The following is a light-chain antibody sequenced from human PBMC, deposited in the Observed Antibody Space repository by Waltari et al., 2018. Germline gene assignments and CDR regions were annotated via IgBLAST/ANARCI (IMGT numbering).Light chain of an antibody. V-gene: IGKV3-15*01. Sequence: EIVMTQSPATLSVSPGERVILSCWASQSLSSYLAWYQQKLGQAPRLLIYDTSTRATGTPIRFSGGVSGTEFTLTISSLQAEDFAVYYCQQYKTGPLTFGGGTKVEIK. CDR3: QQYKTGPLT. CDR2: DTS. J-gene: IGKJ4*01. CDR1: QSLSSY.